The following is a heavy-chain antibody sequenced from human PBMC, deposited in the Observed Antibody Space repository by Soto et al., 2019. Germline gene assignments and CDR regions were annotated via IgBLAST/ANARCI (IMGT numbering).Heavy chain of an antibody. J-gene: IGHJ2*01. V-gene: IGHV3-30-3*01. D-gene: IGHD3-22*01. CDR1: GFTFSSYA. CDR2: ISYDGSNK. CDR3: ARDLVELGDSSGYYPHWYFDL. Sequence: QVQLVESGGGVVQPGRSLRLSCAASGFTFSSYAMHWVRQAPGKGLEWVAVISYDGSNKYYADSVKGRFTISRDNSKNTLYLQMNSLRAEDTAVYYCARDLVELGDSSGYYPHWYFDLWGRGTLVTVSS.